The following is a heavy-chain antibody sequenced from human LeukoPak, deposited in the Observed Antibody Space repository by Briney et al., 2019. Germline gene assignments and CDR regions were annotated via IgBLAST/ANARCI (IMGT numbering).Heavy chain of an antibody. CDR3: ARGIGIGAFDT. CDR1: GFTFISYW. CDR2: VNVDGRST. Sequence: GGSLRLSCAASGFTFISYWMHSVRQAPGKGLVWVSRVNVDGRSTTYADSVKGRLTISRDNAKKTLYLQINSLRPEDTAFYYCARGIGIGAFDTWGRGTKVTVSS. D-gene: IGHD2/OR15-2a*01. J-gene: IGHJ3*02. V-gene: IGHV3-74*01.